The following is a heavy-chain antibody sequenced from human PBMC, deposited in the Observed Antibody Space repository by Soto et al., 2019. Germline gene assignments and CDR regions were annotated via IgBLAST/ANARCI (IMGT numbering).Heavy chain of an antibody. CDR3: ARDRGAYHRSLVRRNKGMDV. D-gene: IGHD1-1*01. Sequence: SETLSLTCTVSGGSISSYYWSWIRQPPGKGLEWIGYIYYSGSTNYNPSLKSRVTISVDTSKNQFSLKLSSVTAADTAVYYCARDRGAYHRSLVRRNKGMDVWGQGTTVTVSS. CDR1: GGSISSYY. J-gene: IGHJ6*02. CDR2: IYYSGST. V-gene: IGHV4-59*01.